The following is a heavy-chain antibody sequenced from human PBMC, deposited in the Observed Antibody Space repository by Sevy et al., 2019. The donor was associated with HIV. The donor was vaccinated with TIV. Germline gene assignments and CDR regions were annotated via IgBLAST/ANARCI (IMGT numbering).Heavy chain of an antibody. D-gene: IGHD6-13*01. Sequence: GGSLRLSCAASGFTFSSYAMSWVRQAPGKGLEWVSAISGSGGSTYYADSVKGRFTISRDNSKNTLYLQMNSLRAEDTAVYYCAKLTNPAAGYYYYGMDVWGQGTTVTVSS. J-gene: IGHJ6*02. CDR3: AKLTNPAAGYYYYGMDV. CDR1: GFTFSSYA. CDR2: ISGSGGST. V-gene: IGHV3-23*01.